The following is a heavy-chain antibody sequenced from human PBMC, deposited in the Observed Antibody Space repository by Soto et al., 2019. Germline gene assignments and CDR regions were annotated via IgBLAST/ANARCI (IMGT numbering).Heavy chain of an antibody. CDR3: ARGITTHPSYYYYGMDV. J-gene: IGHJ6*02. V-gene: IGHV1-2*02. Sequence: QVPLVQSGAEVKKPGASVKVSCKASGYTFTGYYMHWVRQAPGQGLEWMGWINPNSGGTNYAQKFQGRVTMTRDTSISTAYMELSRLRSDDTAVYYCARGITTHPSYYYYGMDVWGQGTTVTVSS. CDR2: INPNSGGT. CDR1: GYTFTGYY. D-gene: IGHD1-26*01.